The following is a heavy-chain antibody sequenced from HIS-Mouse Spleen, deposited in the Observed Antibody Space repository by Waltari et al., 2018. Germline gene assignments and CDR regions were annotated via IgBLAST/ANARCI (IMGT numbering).Heavy chain of an antibody. CDR2: IIPILGIA. CDR3: ARCSPVVPAASSLDY. D-gene: IGHD2-2*01. Sequence: QVQLVQSGAEVKKPGSSVKVSCQASGGTFRSYAISGVRQSPGQGLEWMGRIIPILGIANYAQKFQGRVTITADKSTSTAYMELSSLRSEDTAVYYCARCSPVVPAASSLDYWGQGTLVTVSS. J-gene: IGHJ4*02. V-gene: IGHV1-69*04. CDR1: GGTFRSYA.